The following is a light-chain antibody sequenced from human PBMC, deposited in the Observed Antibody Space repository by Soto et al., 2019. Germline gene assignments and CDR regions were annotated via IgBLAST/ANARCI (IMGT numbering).Light chain of an antibody. CDR2: GAS. V-gene: IGKV3-11*01. Sequence: EIVLTQSPATLSLSPGERATFSCKASQSVGTSLAWFQQKPGQAPRLLIYGASVRATGIPARFSGSGSGTDFTLTISRLQPEDIAMYYCQQSSDWPPWTFGRGTRVEI. CDR1: QSVGTS. J-gene: IGKJ1*01. CDR3: QQSSDWPPWT.